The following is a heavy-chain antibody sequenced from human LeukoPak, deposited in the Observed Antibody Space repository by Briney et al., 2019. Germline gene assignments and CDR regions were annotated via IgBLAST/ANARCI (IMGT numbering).Heavy chain of an antibody. CDR2: INPNSGGT. CDR3: ARDQEIVGATLFDY. D-gene: IGHD1-26*01. J-gene: IGHJ4*02. V-gene: IGHV1-2*02. Sequence: GASVKVSCKASGYTFTGYYMHWVRQAPGQGLEWMGWINPNSGGTNYAQKFQGRVTMTRDTSISTAYMELSRLRSDDTAVYYCARDQEIVGATLFDYWGQGTLVTVSS. CDR1: GYTFTGYY.